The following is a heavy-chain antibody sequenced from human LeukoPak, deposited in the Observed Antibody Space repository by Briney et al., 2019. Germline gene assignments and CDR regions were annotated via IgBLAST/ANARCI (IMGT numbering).Heavy chain of an antibody. CDR2: MNPNSGNT. V-gene: IGHV1-8*03. J-gene: IGHJ5*02. D-gene: IGHD2-2*01. CDR1: GYTFTGYY. CDR3: ARRCSSTSCKRAPGWFDP. Sequence: ASLKVSCKASGYTFTGYYMPWVRQATGQGLDWIGWMNPNSGNTGYAQKFQGRVTITRNTSISTAYMELSSLRSEDTAVYYCARRCSSTSCKRAPGWFDPWGQGTLVTVSS.